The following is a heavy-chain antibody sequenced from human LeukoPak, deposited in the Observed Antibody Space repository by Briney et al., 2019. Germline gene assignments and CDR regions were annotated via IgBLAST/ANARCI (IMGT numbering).Heavy chain of an antibody. CDR2: IYTSGST. V-gene: IGHV4-4*07. CDR1: GGSISSYY. J-gene: IGHJ6*03. D-gene: IGHD5-12*01. Sequence: SETLSLTCTVSGGSISSYYWSWIRQPAGKGLEWIGRIYTSGSTNYNPSLKSRVTMSVDTSKNQFSLKLNSVTAADTAVYYCARSGYDRYYYYMDVWGKGTTVTVSS. CDR3: ARSGYDRYYYYMDV.